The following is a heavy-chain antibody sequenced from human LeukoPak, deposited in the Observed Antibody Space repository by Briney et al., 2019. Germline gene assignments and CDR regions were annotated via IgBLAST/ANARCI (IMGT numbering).Heavy chain of an antibody. D-gene: IGHD2-21*01. CDR2: ISSNSDYI. CDR1: GFTFSSYH. Sequence: GGSLRLSCAASGFTFSSYHINWVRQAPGKGLEWVSSISSNSDYIYYADSVKGRFIISRDNAKNSLYLQMNSLRAEDTAVYYCARGLCGGDCYDYWGQGTLVTVSS. V-gene: IGHV3-21*01. CDR3: ARGLCGGDCYDY. J-gene: IGHJ4*02.